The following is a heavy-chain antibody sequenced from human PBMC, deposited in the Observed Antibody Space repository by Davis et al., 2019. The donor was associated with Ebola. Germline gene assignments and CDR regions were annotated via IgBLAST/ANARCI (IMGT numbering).Heavy chain of an antibody. D-gene: IGHD5-18*01. J-gene: IGHJ4*02. CDR1: GFTFSSYS. V-gene: IGHV3-21*01. CDR2: ISSSSSYI. CDR3: ARAAAMATEPYYFDY. Sequence: GESLKISCAASGFTFSSYSMNWVRQAPGKGLEWVSSISSSSSYIYYADSVKGRFTISRDNAKNSLYLQMNSLRAEDTAVYFCARAAAMATEPYYFDYWGQGNLVTVSS.